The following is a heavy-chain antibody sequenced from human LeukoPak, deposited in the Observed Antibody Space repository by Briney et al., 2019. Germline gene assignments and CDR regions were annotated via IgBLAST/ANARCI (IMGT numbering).Heavy chain of an antibody. CDR1: GGSISSSSYY. CDR2: IYHSGST. CDR3: ARWAVTAMVTGAFDI. V-gene: IGHV4-39*07. Sequence: SETLSLTCTVSGGSISSSSYYWGWIRQPPETGLEWIGSIYHSGSTYYNPSLKSRVTISVDTSKNQFSLKLSSVTAADTAVYYCARWAVTAMVTGAFDIWGQGTMVTVSS. J-gene: IGHJ3*02. D-gene: IGHD5-18*01.